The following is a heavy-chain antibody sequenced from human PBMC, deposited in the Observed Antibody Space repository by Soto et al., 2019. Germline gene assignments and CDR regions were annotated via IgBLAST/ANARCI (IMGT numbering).Heavy chain of an antibody. J-gene: IGHJ5*02. CDR3: ARDIVLVPAAPAGWFDP. CDR1: GFTFSSYG. CDR2: IWYDGSNK. V-gene: IGHV3-33*01. Sequence: QVQLVESGGGVVQPGRSLRLSCAASGFTFSSYGMHWVRQAPGKGLEWVAVIWYDGSNKYYADSVKGRFTISRDNSKNTLYLQMNSLRAEDTAVYYCARDIVLVPAAPAGWFDPWGQGTLVTVSS. D-gene: IGHD2-2*01.